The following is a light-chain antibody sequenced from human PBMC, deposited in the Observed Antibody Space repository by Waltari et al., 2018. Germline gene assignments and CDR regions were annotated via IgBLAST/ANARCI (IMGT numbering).Light chain of an antibody. Sequence: QSVLTQPPSVSGAPGQRVTISCTGSSPNIGTGYDVQWYQQLPGSAPKPLMFGNTNRPSGVPDRFSGSKSGASASLAITGLQAEDEAVYYCHSYDIGLTAWVFGGGTKLTVL. CDR3: HSYDIGLTAWV. CDR1: SPNIGTGYD. V-gene: IGLV1-40*01. CDR2: GNT. J-gene: IGLJ3*02.